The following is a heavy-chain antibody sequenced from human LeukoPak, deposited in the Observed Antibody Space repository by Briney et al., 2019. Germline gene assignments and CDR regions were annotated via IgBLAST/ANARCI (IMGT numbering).Heavy chain of an antibody. V-gene: IGHV4-59*01. D-gene: IGHD6-19*01. CDR2: IYYSGST. CDR1: GGSISSYY. J-gene: IGHJ4*02. Sequence: SETLSLTCTVSGGSISSYYWSWIRQPPGKGLEWIGYIYYSGSTNYNPSLKSRVTISVGTSKNQFSLKLSSVTAADTAVYYCARGGGSGWTLDYWGQGTLVTVSS. CDR3: ARGGGSGWTLDY.